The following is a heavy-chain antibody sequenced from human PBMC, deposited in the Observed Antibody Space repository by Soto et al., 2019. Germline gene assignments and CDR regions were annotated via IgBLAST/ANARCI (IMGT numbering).Heavy chain of an antibody. CDR3: ARGNCGGDCYIPGYYYYGMYV. CDR1: GGTFSSYA. J-gene: IGHJ6*02. V-gene: IGHV1-69*01. Sequence: QVQLVQSGAEVKKPGSSVKVSCKASGGTFSSYAISWVRQAPGQGLEWMGGIIPIFGTANYAQKFQGRVTITADESTSTAYMELSSLRSEDTAVYFCARGNCGGDCYIPGYYYYGMYVWGQGTTVTVSS. D-gene: IGHD2-21*02. CDR2: IIPIFGTA.